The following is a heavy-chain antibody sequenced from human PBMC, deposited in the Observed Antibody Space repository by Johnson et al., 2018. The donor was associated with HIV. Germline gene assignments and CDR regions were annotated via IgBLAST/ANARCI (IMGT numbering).Heavy chain of an antibody. Sequence: QVQLVESGGGVVQSGRSLRLSCAASGVSFSDYAMHWVRQAPGKGLEWVSVIYSGGSTYYADSVKGRFTISRDNSKNTLYLQMNSLRPEDTAVYYCARDRYCSGGSCHDAFDIWGQGTMVTVSS. CDR1: GVSFSDYA. J-gene: IGHJ3*02. CDR3: ARDRYCSGGSCHDAFDI. CDR2: IYSGGST. D-gene: IGHD2-15*01. V-gene: IGHV3-NL1*01.